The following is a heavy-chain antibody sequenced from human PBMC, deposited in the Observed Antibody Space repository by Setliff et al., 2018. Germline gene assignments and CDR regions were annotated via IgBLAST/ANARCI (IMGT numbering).Heavy chain of an antibody. V-gene: IGHV4-38-2*02. J-gene: IGHJ4*02. D-gene: IGHD3-10*01. Sequence: SETLSLTCAVSGFSISSGYYWGWIRQPPGKGLEWIVNIHHSGKAYYNPSLKSRVTMSIDTSKNQFSLKLSSVTAADTAVYYCARDRTYYASGTYTRWFDYWGQGTLVTVSS. CDR1: GFSISSGYY. CDR2: IHHSGKA. CDR3: ARDRTYYASGTYTRWFDY.